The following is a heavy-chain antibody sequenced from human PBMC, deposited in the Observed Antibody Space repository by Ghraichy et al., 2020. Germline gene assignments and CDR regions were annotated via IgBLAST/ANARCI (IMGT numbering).Heavy chain of an antibody. CDR3: VRGGYVSGPRGY. V-gene: IGHV3-64D*06. J-gene: IGHJ4*02. CDR2: ISTNGEAT. Sequence: GGSLRLSCSASGFSFSPYMMYWGRQAPGKGLECVSGISTNGEATYYADTVKGRFTVSRDNPENTLYLQMSSLRPEDSALYYCVRGGYVSGPRGYWGQGTRVTVSS. CDR1: GFSFSPYM. D-gene: IGHD3-10*01.